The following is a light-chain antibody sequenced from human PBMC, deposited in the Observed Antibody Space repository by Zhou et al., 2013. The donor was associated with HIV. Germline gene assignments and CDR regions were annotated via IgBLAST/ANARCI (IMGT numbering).Light chain of an antibody. CDR1: QTISSTY. J-gene: IGKJ4*01. V-gene: IGKV3-20*01. Sequence: DIVLTQSPGTLSLSPGESATLSCRASQTISSTYLAWYQQKPGQAPRLLIYGASSRATGIPDRFTGSGSGTDFTLTISRLEPEDFAVYYCQQYNNWPPLTFGGGTKVEIK. CDR2: GAS. CDR3: QQYNNWPPLT.